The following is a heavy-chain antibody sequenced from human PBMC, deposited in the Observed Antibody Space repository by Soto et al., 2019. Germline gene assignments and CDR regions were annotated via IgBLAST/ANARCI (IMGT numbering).Heavy chain of an antibody. D-gene: IGHD2-2*01. J-gene: IGHJ5*02. V-gene: IGHV4-30-4*01. CDR2: IYYTGKT. CDR1: GDYIHVGGXY. CDR3: GRDLTSHANCIDP. Sequence: SETLSLTCSVSGDYIHVGGXYWTWIRQRPGKGLEWMGYIYYTGKTYYNPSLESRLTMSVDRSKNQFSLRLTSVTAADTAVYFCGRDLTSHANCIDPWGQGTLVTVSS.